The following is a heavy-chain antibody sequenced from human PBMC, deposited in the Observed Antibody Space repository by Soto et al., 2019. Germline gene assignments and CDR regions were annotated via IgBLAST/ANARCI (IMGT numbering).Heavy chain of an antibody. CDR1: GYTFTSYG. V-gene: IGHV1-18*01. Sequence: ASVKVSCKASGYTFTSYGISWVRQAPGQGLEWMGWISAYNGNTNYAQKLQGRVTMTTDTSTSTAYMELRSLRSDDTAVYYCARDPYYYDSSGYSPVCAFDIWGQGTMVTVSS. D-gene: IGHD3-22*01. CDR3: ARDPYYYDSSGYSPVCAFDI. CDR2: ISAYNGNT. J-gene: IGHJ3*02.